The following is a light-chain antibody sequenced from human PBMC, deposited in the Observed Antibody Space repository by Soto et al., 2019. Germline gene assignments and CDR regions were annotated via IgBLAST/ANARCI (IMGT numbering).Light chain of an antibody. CDR1: QGISSW. CDR2: KAS. CDR3: QHYNSYSEA. Sequence: IQVTQSPSSLSASVGDRVTITCRTSQGISSWLAWYQQKPGKAPKLLIYKASTLKSGVPSRFSGSGSGTEFTLTISSLQPDDFATYYCQHYNSYSEAFGQGTKVDIK. J-gene: IGKJ1*01. V-gene: IGKV1-5*03.